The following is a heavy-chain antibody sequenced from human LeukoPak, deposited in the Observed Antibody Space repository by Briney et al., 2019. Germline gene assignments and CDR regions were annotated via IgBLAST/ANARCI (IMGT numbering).Heavy chain of an antibody. J-gene: IGHJ4*02. CDR3: ARDQWDIVVVPAD. CDR2: MNPNSGNT. Sequence: ASVKVSCKASGYTFTSYDINWVRQATGQGLEWMGWMNPNSGNTGYAQKFQGRVTITRNTSISTAYMELSSLRSEDTAVYYCARDQWDIVVVPADWGQGTLVTVSS. V-gene: IGHV1-8*03. CDR1: GYTFTSYD. D-gene: IGHD2-2*01.